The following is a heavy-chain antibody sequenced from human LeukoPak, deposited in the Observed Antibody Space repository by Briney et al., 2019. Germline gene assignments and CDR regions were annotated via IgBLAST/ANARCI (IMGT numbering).Heavy chain of an antibody. D-gene: IGHD6-13*01. J-gene: IGHJ4*02. CDR2: ISNSGGST. Sequence: GGSLRLSCAASGFTFSSYAMSWVRQAPGKGLEWVSAISNSGGSTYYADPVKGRFTISRDNSKNTLYLQMNSLRAEDTAVYYCAIRTGSSWYGPFDYWGQGTLVTVSS. CDR1: GFTFSSYA. V-gene: IGHV3-23*01. CDR3: AIRTGSSWYGPFDY.